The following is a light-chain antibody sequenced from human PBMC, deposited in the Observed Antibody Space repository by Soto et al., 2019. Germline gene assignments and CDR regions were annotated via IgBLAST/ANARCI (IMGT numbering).Light chain of an antibody. CDR2: KAS. Sequence: DLQMTQSPSTLSASVGDRVTITCRASQSISSWLAWYQQKPGKAPKLLIYKASSLESGVPSRFSGSGSGTEFTLTISSLQPDDFATYYCQHYNSYSFTFGPGTKVDIK. V-gene: IGKV1-5*03. CDR3: QHYNSYSFT. J-gene: IGKJ3*01. CDR1: QSISSW.